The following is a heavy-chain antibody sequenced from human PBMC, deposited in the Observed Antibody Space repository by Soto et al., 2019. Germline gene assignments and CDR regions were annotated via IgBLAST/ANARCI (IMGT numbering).Heavy chain of an antibody. Sequence: QVQLVESGGGVVQPGRSLRLSCAPSGFTFSNYAMHWVRQAPGKGLEWVAVISHDGSNKYYADSVKGRFTISRDNSKNTLYLQMNSLRAEDTAVYYCARDKRDLRFLEWSYYFDYWGQGTLVTVSS. CDR3: ARDKRDLRFLEWSYYFDY. D-gene: IGHD3-3*01. J-gene: IGHJ4*02. V-gene: IGHV3-30-3*01. CDR2: ISHDGSNK. CDR1: GFTFSNYA.